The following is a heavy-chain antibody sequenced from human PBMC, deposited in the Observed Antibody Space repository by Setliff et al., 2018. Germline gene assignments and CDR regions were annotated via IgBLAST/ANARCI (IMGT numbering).Heavy chain of an antibody. CDR2: IYFGGST. V-gene: IGHV4-39*01. D-gene: IGHD3-22*01. Sequence: PSETLSLTCTVSGDSISSSSYFWGWIRQPPGKGLECIGTIYFGGSTYYNPSLKSRVTIFVDTSRNQFSLKLSSVTAADTAVYYCARAHPSRMIVVVRAYYYFDYWGQGTLVTVSS. CDR3: ARAHPSRMIVVVRAYYYFDY. J-gene: IGHJ4*02. CDR1: GDSISSSSYF.